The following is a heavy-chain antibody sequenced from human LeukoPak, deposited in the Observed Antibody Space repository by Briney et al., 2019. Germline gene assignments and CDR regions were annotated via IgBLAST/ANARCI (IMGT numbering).Heavy chain of an antibody. V-gene: IGHV3-33*06. CDR2: IWYDGSNK. CDR1: GFTFSSYG. CDR3: AQDPYSSSLTNWFDP. D-gene: IGHD6-13*01. Sequence: GGSLRLSCAASGFTFSSYGMHWVRQAPGKGLEWVAVIWYDGSNKYYADSVKGRFTISRDNSKNTLYLQMNSLRAEDTAVYYCAQDPYSSSLTNWFDPWGQGTLVTVSS. J-gene: IGHJ5*02.